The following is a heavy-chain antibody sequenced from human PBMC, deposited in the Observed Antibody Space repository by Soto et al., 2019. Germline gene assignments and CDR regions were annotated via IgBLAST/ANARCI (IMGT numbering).Heavy chain of an antibody. D-gene: IGHD1-20*01. CDR3: ARAGSGNWNNPEYYYYYYMDV. CDR2: IYYSGST. CDR1: GGSISSYY. Sequence: SETLSLTCTVSGGSISSYYWSWIRQPPGKGLEWIGYIYYSGSTNYNPSLKSRVTISVDTSKNQFSLKLSSVTAADTAVYYCARAGSGNWNNPEYYYYYYMDVWGKGTTVTVSS. V-gene: IGHV4-59*08. J-gene: IGHJ6*03.